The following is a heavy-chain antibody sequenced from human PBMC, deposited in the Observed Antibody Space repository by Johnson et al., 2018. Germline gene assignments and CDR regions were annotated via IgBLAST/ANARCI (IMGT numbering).Heavy chain of an antibody. CDR2: VSRRGDST. CDR1: GFTFSMYA. CDR3: AKDEAYGDSPRDAFDI. D-gene: IGHD4-17*01. V-gene: IGHV3-23*04. J-gene: IGHJ3*02. Sequence: DQLVQSGGGVVQPGRSLRLPCAASGFTFSMYAMSWVRQDPGKGLEWVSGVSRRGDSTYYADSVRGRVTVSRDNSNNPLSLQMNSLRADDAAVYYCAKDEAYGDSPRDAFDIWGQGTMVTVSS.